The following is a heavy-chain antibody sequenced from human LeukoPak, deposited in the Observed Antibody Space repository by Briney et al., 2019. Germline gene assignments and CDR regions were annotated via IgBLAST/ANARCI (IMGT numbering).Heavy chain of an antibody. CDR2: INPNSGGT. V-gene: IGHV1-2*02. J-gene: IGHJ5*02. D-gene: IGHD6-19*01. Sequence: ASVKVSCKASEYTLTGYYMHWVRQAPGQGREWMGWINPNSGGTNYAQTFQGRVTMTRDTSISTPYMQLSRLRSDDTAVYYCAREKRVAGSRGGFDPWGQGTLVTVSS. CDR1: EYTLTGYY. CDR3: AREKRVAGSRGGFDP.